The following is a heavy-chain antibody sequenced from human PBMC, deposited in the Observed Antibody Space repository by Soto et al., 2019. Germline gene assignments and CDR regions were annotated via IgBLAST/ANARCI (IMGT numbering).Heavy chain of an antibody. Sequence: PGGSLRLPCAASGFTFSSYSMNWVRQAPGKGLEWFSSISSSSSYIYYADSVKGRFTISRDNAKNSLYLQMNSLRAEDTAVYYCARDKPPPQYSYGFFYYGMDVWGQGTTVTVSS. V-gene: IGHV3-21*01. CDR3: ARDKPPPQYSYGFFYYGMDV. CDR1: GFTFSSYS. J-gene: IGHJ6*02. D-gene: IGHD5-18*01. CDR2: ISSSSSYI.